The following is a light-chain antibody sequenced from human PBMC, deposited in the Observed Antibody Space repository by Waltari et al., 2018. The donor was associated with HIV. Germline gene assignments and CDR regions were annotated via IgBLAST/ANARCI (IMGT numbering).Light chain of an antibody. CDR2: TNN. V-gene: IGLV1-44*01. Sequence: QSVLTQPPSASGTPGQRVTISCSGSSSNIGSNPVNWYQQLPGTAPKLLIYTNNQRPSGVPDRFSGSKSGTSASLAISGLQSEDEADYYCAAWDDSLIEVFGGGTKLTVL. CDR3: AAWDDSLIEV. J-gene: IGLJ2*01. CDR1: SSNIGSNP.